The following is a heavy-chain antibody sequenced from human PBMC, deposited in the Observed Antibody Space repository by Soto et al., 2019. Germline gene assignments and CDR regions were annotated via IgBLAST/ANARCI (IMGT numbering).Heavy chain of an antibody. CDR2: ISYDGSNK. D-gene: IGHD6-19*01. J-gene: IGHJ6*02. Sequence: QVQLVESGGGVVQPGRSLRLSCAASGFTFSSYGMHWVRQAPGKGLEWVAVISYDGSNKYYADSVKGRFTISRDNSKNTLYLQMNSLRAEDTAVNYCAKGALQYSSGWYYYYGMDVWGQGTTVTVSS. V-gene: IGHV3-30*18. CDR3: AKGALQYSSGWYYYYGMDV. CDR1: GFTFSSYG.